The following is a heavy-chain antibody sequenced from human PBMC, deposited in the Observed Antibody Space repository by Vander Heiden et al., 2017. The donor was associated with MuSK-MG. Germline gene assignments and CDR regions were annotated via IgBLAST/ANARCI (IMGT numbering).Heavy chain of an antibody. V-gene: IGHV3-21*01. J-gene: IGHJ2*01. Sequence: EVQLVESGGGLVKPGGSLRLSCAASGFTFSSYSMNWVRQAPGKGLEWFSSICICRRYIYYADSVMCLFTISRDTAKHSRYLQGNRLRPEDTAVYCCARAYYYDTSGDAVDLW. CDR2: ICICRRYI. CDR3: ARAYYYDTSGDAVDL. CDR1: GFTFSSYS. D-gene: IGHD3-22*01.